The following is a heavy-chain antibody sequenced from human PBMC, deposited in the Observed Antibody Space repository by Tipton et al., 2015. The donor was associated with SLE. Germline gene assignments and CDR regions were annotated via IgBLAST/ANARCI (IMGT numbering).Heavy chain of an antibody. J-gene: IGHJ4*02. V-gene: IGHV5-51*03. CDR3: ARLSPPPYGGSHFYSYIGY. D-gene: IGHD1-26*01. Sequence: QLVQSGAEAKKPGEPLKISCKGSGYSFTNYWIGWVRQMPGEGLEWMGIFNPDDSDSRYSPSFQGQVTISADKSIGVAYLHWSSLKASDTAMYFCARLSPPPYGGSHFYSYIGYWGQGTLVTVSS. CDR1: GYSFTNYW. CDR2: FNPDDSDS.